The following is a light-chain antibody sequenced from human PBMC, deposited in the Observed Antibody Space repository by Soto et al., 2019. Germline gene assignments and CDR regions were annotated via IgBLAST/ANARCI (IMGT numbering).Light chain of an antibody. CDR1: SSDVGSYNL. Sequence: QSALTQPASVSGSPGQSITISCTGTSSDVGSYNLVSWYQQHPGKAPKLMIYEGSKRPSGVSNRFSGSKSGNTASLTISGLQAEDEADSYCCSYAGSSTFGVFGGGTKVTVL. CDR2: EGS. J-gene: IGLJ2*01. V-gene: IGLV2-23*03. CDR3: CSYAGSSTFGV.